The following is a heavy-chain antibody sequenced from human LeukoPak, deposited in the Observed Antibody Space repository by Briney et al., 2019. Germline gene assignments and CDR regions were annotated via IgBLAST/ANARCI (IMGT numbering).Heavy chain of an antibody. D-gene: IGHD4-23*01. CDR3: AREPLDSGGNAFDY. V-gene: IGHV1-69*01. CDR2: IIPMFGTA. CDR1: GGSFSSYV. Sequence: GASVKVSCMASGGSFSSYVISWVRQAPGQGLEWMGEIIPMFGTANYAQKFQGRVTVTADESTSTAYMELSSLRSEDTAVYYCAREPLDSGGNAFDYWGQGTLVTVSS. J-gene: IGHJ4*02.